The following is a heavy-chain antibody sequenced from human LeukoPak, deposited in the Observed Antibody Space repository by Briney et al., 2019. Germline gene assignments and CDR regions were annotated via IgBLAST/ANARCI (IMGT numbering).Heavy chain of an antibody. CDR1: GGSFSNYY. CDR3: ARGPTISETGYFDY. V-gene: IGHV4-34*01. J-gene: IGHJ4*03. D-gene: IGHD1-1*01. Sequence: SETLSLTCAVYGGSFSNYYWSWIRQSPGKGLEWIAEINHRGDTNYNPSVKSRVTISVDTSKNQFSLKITSLTAADTAVYYCARGPTISETGYFDYWGQGTLVTVSS. CDR2: INHRGDT.